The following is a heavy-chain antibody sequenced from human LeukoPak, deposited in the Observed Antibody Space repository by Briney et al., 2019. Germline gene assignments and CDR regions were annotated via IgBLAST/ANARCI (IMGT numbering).Heavy chain of an antibody. J-gene: IGHJ6*02. CDR1: GGTFSSYA. Sequence: GASVKVSCKASGGTFSSYAISWVRQAPGQELEWMGGIIPIFGTANYAQKFQGRVTITADESTSTAYMELSSLRSEDTAVYYCARDRMTPYGYSGYGEYGMDVWGQGTTVTVSS. CDR3: ARDRMTPYGYSGYGEYGMDV. CDR2: IIPIFGTA. V-gene: IGHV1-69*13. D-gene: IGHD5-12*01.